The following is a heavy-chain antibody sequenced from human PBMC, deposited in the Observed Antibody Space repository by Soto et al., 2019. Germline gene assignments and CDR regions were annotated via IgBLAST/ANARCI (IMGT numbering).Heavy chain of an antibody. D-gene: IGHD3-3*01. Sequence: QVQLVQSGAEVKKPGASGKVSCKTSGYTFTGSFLPWVRQAPGKGLGWVGYINPNSGATKYAPRFQRRVTMTSDTSIRTAYMDLSNLRSDATAVYYCGRGGGTILAPVPWGPGTLVTVSS. V-gene: IGHV1-2*02. J-gene: IGHJ5*02. CDR3: GRGGGTILAPVP. CDR2: INPNSGAT. CDR1: GYTFTGSF.